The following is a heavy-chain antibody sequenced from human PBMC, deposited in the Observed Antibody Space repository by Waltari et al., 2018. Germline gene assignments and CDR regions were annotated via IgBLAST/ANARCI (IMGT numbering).Heavy chain of an antibody. CDR1: GFSISRGYQ. Sequence: QVQLQESGPGLVKPSETLSLTCAVSGFSISRGYQWGWIRQPPGKGLEWIGRIYHSGSTYFHPSRNSRVTISVDTSKNKVSLRLSSVTAADTAVYYCARMFYDFWTGYSAYWGHGTLVTVSS. V-gene: IGHV4-38-2*01. CDR3: ARMFYDFWTGYSAY. CDR2: IYHSGST. J-gene: IGHJ4*01. D-gene: IGHD3-3*01.